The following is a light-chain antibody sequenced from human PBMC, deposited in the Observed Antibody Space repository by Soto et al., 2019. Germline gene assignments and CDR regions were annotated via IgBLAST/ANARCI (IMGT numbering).Light chain of an antibody. CDR2: DAS. V-gene: IGKV1-5*01. J-gene: IGKJ1*01. Sequence: DIQMTQSPSTLSASVGDRVTITCRASQSISSWLAWYQQKPGKAPKILIYDASNFESGVPSRFSASGSGTDFTLTISSLQPDDFATYYCQQYNSYSWTFGQGTKVEI. CDR3: QQYNSYSWT. CDR1: QSISSW.